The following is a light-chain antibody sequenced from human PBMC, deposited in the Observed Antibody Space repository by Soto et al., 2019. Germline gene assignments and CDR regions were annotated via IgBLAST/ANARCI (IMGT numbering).Light chain of an antibody. Sequence: DIQMTQSPSFLSASVGDRVTISCRASQAINTYLNWYQQKPGKAPKLLIYGTSDLQNGVPSRFRGGGSGTDFTLTISSLQPEDFATYYCQQSYSTLLITFGQGTRLE. V-gene: IGKV1-39*01. CDR3: QQSYSTLLIT. CDR2: GTS. J-gene: IGKJ5*01. CDR1: QAINTY.